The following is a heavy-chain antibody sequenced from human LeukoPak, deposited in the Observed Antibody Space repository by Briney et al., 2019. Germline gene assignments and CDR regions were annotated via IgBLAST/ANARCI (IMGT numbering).Heavy chain of an antibody. D-gene: IGHD6-19*01. Sequence: GGSLRLSCAASGFTFSSYGTSWVRQAPGKGLEWVSDISGSGASTSYADSVKGRFTISRDNSKKTLSLQVNNLRVEDTAVYYCARVQFQWFDPWGQGTLVTVSS. J-gene: IGHJ5*02. CDR3: ARVQFQWFDP. CDR2: ISGSGAST. CDR1: GFTFSSYG. V-gene: IGHV3-23*01.